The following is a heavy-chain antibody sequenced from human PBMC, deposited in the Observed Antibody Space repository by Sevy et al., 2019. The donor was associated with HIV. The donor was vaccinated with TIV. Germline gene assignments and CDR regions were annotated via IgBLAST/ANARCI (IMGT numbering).Heavy chain of an antibody. Sequence: SETLSLTCAISGDSVSSNSAAWNWIRQSPSRGLEWLGRTYYRSKWYNDYAVSVKSRITINPDTSKNQFSLQLNSVTPEDTAVYYCARDSRRGSSRASHYYYYGMDVWGQGTTVTVSS. V-gene: IGHV6-1*01. J-gene: IGHJ6*02. D-gene: IGHD6-6*01. CDR3: ARDSRRGSSRASHYYYYGMDV. CDR1: GDSVSSNSAA. CDR2: TYYRSKWYN.